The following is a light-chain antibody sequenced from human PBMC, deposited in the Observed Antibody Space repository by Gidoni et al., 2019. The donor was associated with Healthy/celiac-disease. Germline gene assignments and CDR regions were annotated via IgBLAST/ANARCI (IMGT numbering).Light chain of an antibody. CDR3: QQRSNWPRGT. J-gene: IGKJ3*01. CDR1: QSVSSY. CDR2: DAS. Sequence: EIVLTQSPATLSLSPGERATLSCRASQSVSSYLALYQQKPGQAPRLLIYDASNRATGIPARFSGSGSGTDFTLTISSLEPEDFAVYYCQQRSNWPRGTFGPXTKVDIK. V-gene: IGKV3-11*01.